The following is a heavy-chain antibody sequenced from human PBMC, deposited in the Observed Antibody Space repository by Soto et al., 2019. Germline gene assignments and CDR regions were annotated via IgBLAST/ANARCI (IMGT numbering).Heavy chain of an antibody. CDR3: ARNYGSGSYYTGDYGMDV. CDR1: DGTIRTSAHY. Sequence: PPQTRCVRCTVSDGTIRTSAHYGGWIRHHPGKGLEWIGSIYYSGSTYYNPSLKSRVTISVDTSKNQFSLKLSSVTAADTAVYYCARNYGSGSYYTGDYGMDVWGQGTTVS. D-gene: IGHD3-10*01. J-gene: IGHJ6*02. V-gene: IGHV4-39*01. CDR2: IYYSGST.